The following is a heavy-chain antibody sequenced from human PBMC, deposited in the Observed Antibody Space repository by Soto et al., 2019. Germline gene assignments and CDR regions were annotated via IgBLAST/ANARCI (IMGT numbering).Heavy chain of an antibody. CDR3: AGALENPYFYYGLNV. D-gene: IGHD1-1*01. J-gene: IGHJ6*02. Sequence: QGQLVESGGGVVQPGRSLRLSCAASGFSFSSYGMEWVRLAPGKGLEWVAATTYDGGIKPYVDSVKGRFTISRDNSKNTLYLQMNSLRVDDTATYYCAGALENPYFYYGLNVWGQGPTVTVSS. V-gene: IGHV3-30*03. CDR2: TTYDGGIK. CDR1: GFSFSSYG.